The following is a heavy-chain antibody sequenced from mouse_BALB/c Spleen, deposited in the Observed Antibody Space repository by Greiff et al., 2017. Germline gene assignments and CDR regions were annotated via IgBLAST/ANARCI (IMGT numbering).Heavy chain of an antibody. Sequence: DVKLVESGGGLVKPGGSLKLSCAASGFAFSSYDMSWVRQTPEKRLEWVAYISSGGGSTYYPDTVKGRFNISRDNAKNTLYLQMSSLKSEDTAMYYCARHNFDYWGQGTTLTVSS. CDR1: GFAFSSYD. CDR2: ISSGGGST. CDR3: ARHNFDY. J-gene: IGHJ2*01. V-gene: IGHV5-12-1*01.